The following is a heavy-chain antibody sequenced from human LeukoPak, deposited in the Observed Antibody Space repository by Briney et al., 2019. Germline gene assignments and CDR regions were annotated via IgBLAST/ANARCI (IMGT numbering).Heavy chain of an antibody. D-gene: IGHD3-22*01. CDR2: IYYSGST. CDR1: GGSISSYY. Sequence: SETLSLTCTVSGGSISSYYWSWIRQPPGKGLEWIGYIYYSGSTNYNPSLKSRVTISVDTSKNQFSLKLSSVTAADTAVYYCARGHYYDSSGYYYYYYYYTDVWGKGTTVTVSS. CDR3: ARGHYYDSSGYYYYYYYYTDV. J-gene: IGHJ6*03. V-gene: IGHV4-59*01.